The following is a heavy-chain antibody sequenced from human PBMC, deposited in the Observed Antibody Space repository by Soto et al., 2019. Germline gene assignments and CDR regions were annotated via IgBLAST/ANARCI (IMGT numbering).Heavy chain of an antibody. CDR1: GYTFTSEG. D-gene: IGHD3-3*01. J-gene: IGHJ6*02. V-gene: IGHV1-18*01. CDR2: ISAYNGNT. CDR3: ARESAYDFWSGYYFPDYYGMDV. Sequence: ASVKVSCTASGYTFTSEGISWVRQAPGQGLEWMGWISAYNGNTNYAQKLQGRVTMTTDTSTSTAYMELRSLRSDDTAVYYCARESAYDFWSGYYFPDYYGMDVWGQGTTVTVSS.